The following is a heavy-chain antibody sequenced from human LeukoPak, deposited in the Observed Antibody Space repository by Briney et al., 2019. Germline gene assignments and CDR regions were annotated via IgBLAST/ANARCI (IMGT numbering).Heavy chain of an antibody. Sequence: GGSLRLSCAASGFTFSDYYMSWIRQAPGKGLEWLSYIRGSGSPISYAYFVRGRFTISRDNAKTSLYLQMNTLRAEDTAVYYCARCYYDNTGYYYFDYWGQGTLVTVSS. CDR1: GFTFSDYY. V-gene: IGHV3-11*01. J-gene: IGHJ4*02. D-gene: IGHD3-22*01. CDR3: ARCYYDNTGYYYFDY. CDR2: IRGSGSPI.